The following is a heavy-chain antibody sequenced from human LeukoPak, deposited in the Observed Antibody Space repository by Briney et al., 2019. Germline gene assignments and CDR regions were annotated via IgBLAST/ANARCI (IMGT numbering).Heavy chain of an antibody. V-gene: IGHV3-7*01. Sequence: GGSLRLSCGASGFTFSSYWMSWVRQAPGKGLEWVANIKQDGSETYYVDSVKGRFTISRDNAKNSLYLQMNSLRAEDTAVYYCARARQQLVDYWGQGTLVTVSS. CDR3: ARARQQLVDY. J-gene: IGHJ4*02. CDR2: IKQDGSET. D-gene: IGHD6-13*01. CDR1: GFTFSSYW.